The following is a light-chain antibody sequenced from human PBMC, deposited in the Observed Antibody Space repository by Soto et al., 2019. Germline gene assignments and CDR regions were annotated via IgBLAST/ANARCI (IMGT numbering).Light chain of an antibody. CDR1: QSVSSD. CDR3: QQYNKWPLR. V-gene: IGKV3-15*01. Sequence: EIVMTQSPGTLSASRGERVTLSCRATQSVSSDLAWYQQEPGQDPRLLIDDLPTRSTGIPARFSGNESGTESTLTISSPQSEAFAVYYCQQYNKWPLRFGQGTKVEIK. CDR2: DLP. J-gene: IGKJ1*01.